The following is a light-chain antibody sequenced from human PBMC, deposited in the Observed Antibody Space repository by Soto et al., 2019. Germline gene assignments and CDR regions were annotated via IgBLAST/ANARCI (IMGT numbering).Light chain of an antibody. CDR3: QQYGASPLT. CDR2: GAS. CDR1: ESFARTY. Sequence: EIVLTQSPGTLSLSPGERATLSCRASESFARTYLAWYQQKPGQAPRLLIHGASSRATGIPDRFSGSNSGTDITLPISRLEPEDSAVYYCQQYGASPLTFGGGTKVEIK. V-gene: IGKV3-20*01. J-gene: IGKJ4*01.